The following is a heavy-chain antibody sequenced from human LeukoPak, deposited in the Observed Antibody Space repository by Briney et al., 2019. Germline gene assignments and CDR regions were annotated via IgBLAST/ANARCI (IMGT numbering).Heavy chain of an antibody. D-gene: IGHD3-9*01. J-gene: IGHJ4*02. Sequence: PGGSLRLSCAASGFTFDDYGMSWVRQAPGKGLEWVSGINWNGGSTGYADSVKGRFTISRDYAKNSLYLQMNSLRAEDTALYYCARDADWPTTRYYFDYWDQGTLVTVSS. CDR3: ARDADWPTTRYYFDY. CDR1: GFTFDDYG. V-gene: IGHV3-20*04. CDR2: INWNGGST.